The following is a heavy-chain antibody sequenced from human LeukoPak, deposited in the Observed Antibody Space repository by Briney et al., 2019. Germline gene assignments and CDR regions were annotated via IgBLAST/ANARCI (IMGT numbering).Heavy chain of an antibody. CDR2: IRYDGSNK. Sequence: GGSLRLSCAASGFTFRTYGMHWVRQAPGKGLEWVAFIRYDGSNKYYADSVKGRFTISRDNSKNTLYLQMNSLRAEDTAVYYCAGVPWNDPWGQGTLVTVSS. CDR3: AGVPWNDP. V-gene: IGHV3-30*02. CDR1: GFTFRTYG. D-gene: IGHD1-1*01. J-gene: IGHJ5*02.